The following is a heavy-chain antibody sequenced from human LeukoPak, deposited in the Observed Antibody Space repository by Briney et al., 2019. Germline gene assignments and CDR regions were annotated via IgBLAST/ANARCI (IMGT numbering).Heavy chain of an antibody. CDR2: INPSGGST. D-gene: IGHD2-2*01. CDR3: ARDLWVPAAKYYFDY. CDR1: GYTFTSYY. Sequence: ASVKVSCKASGYTFTSYYMHWVRQAPGQGLEWMGIINPSGGSTSYAQKFQGRVTMTRDMSTSTVYMELSSLRSEDTAVYYCARDLWVPAAKYYFDYWGQGILVIVSS. V-gene: IGHV1-46*01. J-gene: IGHJ4*02.